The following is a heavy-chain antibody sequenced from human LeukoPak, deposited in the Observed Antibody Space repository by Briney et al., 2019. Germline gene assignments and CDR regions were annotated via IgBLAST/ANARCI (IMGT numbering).Heavy chain of an antibody. J-gene: IGHJ6*02. CDR1: GFTFSSYG. D-gene: IGHD4-23*01. CDR2: IWYDGSNE. Sequence: PGGSLRLSCAASGFTFSSYGMDWVRQAPGKGLEWVAYIWYDGSNEYYADSVKGRFTISRDNSQNTLYLQMNSLRAEDTAVYYCARVVGMRRWFRDYYVLYVWGQGTTVTVSS. CDR3: ARVVGMRRWFRDYYVLYV. V-gene: IGHV3-33*01.